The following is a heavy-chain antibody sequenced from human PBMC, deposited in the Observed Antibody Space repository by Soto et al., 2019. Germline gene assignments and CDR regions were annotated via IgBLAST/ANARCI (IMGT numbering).Heavy chain of an antibody. CDR1: GGSISSSSYY. CDR2: IYYSGST. V-gene: IGHV4-39*01. J-gene: IGHJ4*02. Sequence: QLQLQESGPGLVKPSETLSLTCTVSGGSISSSSYYWGWIRQPPGKELEWIGSIYYSGSTYYNPSLKSRVTISVDTSKNQFSLKLSSVTAADTAVYYCARPAAGRPHVQSNFDYWGQGTLVTVSS. D-gene: IGHD6-13*01. CDR3: ARPAAGRPHVQSNFDY.